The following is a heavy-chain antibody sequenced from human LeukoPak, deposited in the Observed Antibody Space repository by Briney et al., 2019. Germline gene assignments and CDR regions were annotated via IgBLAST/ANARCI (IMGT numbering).Heavy chain of an antibody. CDR2: IKHSGST. Sequence: SETLSLTCAVYGGSFSGHDWSWIRQPPGMGLEWIGEIKHSGSTTYTPSLKSRVTISVDTSKKQFSLKLTSVTAADTAVYYCARGLTPVAGAVLGYWGQGTLVTVSS. D-gene: IGHD6-19*01. J-gene: IGHJ4*02. V-gene: IGHV4-34*01. CDR3: ARGLTPVAGAVLGY. CDR1: GGSFSGHD.